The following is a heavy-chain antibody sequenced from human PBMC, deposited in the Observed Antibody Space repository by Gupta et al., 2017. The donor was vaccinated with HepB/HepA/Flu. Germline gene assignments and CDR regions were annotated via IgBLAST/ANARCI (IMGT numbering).Heavy chain of an antibody. CDR2: INSDGSTT. J-gene: IGHJ3*02. CDR3: ATTGYSGYEYRDAFDI. D-gene: IGHD5-12*01. Sequence: EVQLVESGGGLVQRGGSLRLSCAASGFPFRNYWMHWVRPAPGKGLVWVSRINSDGSTTSHADSVKGRFTISRDNAKNTLYLQMNSLRAEDTAVYYCATTGYSGYEYRDAFDIWGQGTMVTVSS. CDR1: GFPFRNYW. V-gene: IGHV3-74*01.